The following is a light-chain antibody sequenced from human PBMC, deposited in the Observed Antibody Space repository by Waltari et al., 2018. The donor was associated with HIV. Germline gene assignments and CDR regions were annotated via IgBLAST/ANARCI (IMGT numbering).Light chain of an antibody. V-gene: IGLV3-1*01. CDR1: KLGHKY. J-gene: IGLJ2*01. CDR2: QNS. Sequence: SYQLTQPPSVSVSPGQTATITCSGDKLGHKYASWYQQKPGQSPVLVIYQNSKRPSGIPERFSGSNSGNTATLTISGAQTMDESDFYCQAWDSGAAVFGGGTKLTVL. CDR3: QAWDSGAAV.